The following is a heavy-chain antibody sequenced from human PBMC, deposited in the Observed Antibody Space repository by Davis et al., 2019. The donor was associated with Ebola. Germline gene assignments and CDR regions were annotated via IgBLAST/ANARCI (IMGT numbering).Heavy chain of an antibody. D-gene: IGHD3-3*01. Sequence: GESLKISCAASGFTFSSYAMSWVRQAPGKGLGWVSAISGSGGSTYYADSVKGRFTISRDNSKNTLYLQMNSLRAEDTAVYYCAKRLTIFGVVIISDGMDVWGQGTTVTVSS. CDR2: ISGSGGST. CDR3: AKRLTIFGVVIISDGMDV. J-gene: IGHJ6*02. V-gene: IGHV3-23*01. CDR1: GFTFSSYA.